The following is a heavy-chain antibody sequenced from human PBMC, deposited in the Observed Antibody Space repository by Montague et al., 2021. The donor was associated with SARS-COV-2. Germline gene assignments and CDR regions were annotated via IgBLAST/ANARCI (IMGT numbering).Heavy chain of an antibody. CDR2: VDKSDNT. CDR1: GDSARTNY. CDR3: ATGEGNYGWRYYFDY. D-gene: IGHD3-10*01. V-gene: IGHV4-59*02. Sequence: SETLSLTCTVSGDSARTNYWSWIRQPPGKGLEWIGFVDKSDNTDYMTSLKSRVTISVETSRKQFSLMLKSVTAADTAVYYCATGEGNYGWRYYFDYWGRGSLVTVSS. J-gene: IGHJ4*02.